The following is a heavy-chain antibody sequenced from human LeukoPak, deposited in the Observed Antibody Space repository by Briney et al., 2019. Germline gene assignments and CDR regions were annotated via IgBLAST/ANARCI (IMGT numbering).Heavy chain of an antibody. V-gene: IGHV1-2*02. D-gene: IGHD1-26*01. CDR3: ARDPPRISIVGARSNWFDP. CDR1: GYTFTGYY. Sequence: GASVKVSCKASGYTFTGYYMHWVRQAPGQGLEWMGWINPNSGGTNYAQKFQGRVTMTRDTSISTAYMELSRLRSDDTAVYYCARDPPRISIVGARSNWFDPWGQGTLVTVSS. J-gene: IGHJ5*02. CDR2: INPNSGGT.